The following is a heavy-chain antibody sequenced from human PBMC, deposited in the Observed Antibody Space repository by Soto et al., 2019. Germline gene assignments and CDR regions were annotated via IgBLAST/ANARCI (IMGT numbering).Heavy chain of an antibody. CDR1: GFTLQNYA. D-gene: IGHD3-10*01. CDR2: LIGGHYGT. CDR3: AKGKSTGDIDWFDP. Sequence: AGSLRLSCTASGFTLQNYAMAWVRHASGKGLEWVSTLIGGHYGTAYSYSVKGRVTVSRDNSKNCLYLQMNSLGVEDTAMYFCAKGKSTGDIDWFDPWGQGSLVTVSS. J-gene: IGHJ5*02. V-gene: IGHV3-23*01.